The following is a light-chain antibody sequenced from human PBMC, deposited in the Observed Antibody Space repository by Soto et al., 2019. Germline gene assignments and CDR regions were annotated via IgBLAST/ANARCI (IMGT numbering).Light chain of an antibody. Sequence: QSVLTQPASVSGSPGQSITISCTGTSSDVGSYNLVSWYQQHPGKAPKLMIYEGSKRPSGVSNRFSGSKSGNTASLTISRLQAEDEADYYCCSYAGSSNVVFGGGTKLTVL. J-gene: IGLJ2*01. CDR1: SSDVGSYNL. V-gene: IGLV2-23*01. CDR3: CSYAGSSNVV. CDR2: EGS.